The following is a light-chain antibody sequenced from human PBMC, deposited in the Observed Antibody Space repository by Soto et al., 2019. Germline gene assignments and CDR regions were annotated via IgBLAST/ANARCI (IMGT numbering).Light chain of an antibody. Sequence: EVLLTQSPATLSLSPGERATLSCRASRSVSSYLAWYQQKPGQAPRLLISDASNRATGIPARFSGSGSGTDFTLTISSLEPEDFAVYYCQQRTNWPSSTFGQGTRLEIK. CDR3: QQRTNWPSST. CDR2: DAS. J-gene: IGKJ5*01. CDR1: RSVSSY. V-gene: IGKV3-11*01.